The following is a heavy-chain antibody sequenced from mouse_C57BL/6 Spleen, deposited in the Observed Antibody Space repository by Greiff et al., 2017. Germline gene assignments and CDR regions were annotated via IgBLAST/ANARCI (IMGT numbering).Heavy chain of an antibody. CDR3: AKGSGDTYYSNYGYFDV. CDR1: GYSFTDYN. D-gene: IGHD2-5*01. J-gene: IGHJ1*03. Sequence: VQLKQSGPELVKPGASVKISCKASGYSFTDYNMNWVKQSNGKSLEWIGVINPNYGTTSYNQKFKGKATLTVDQSSSTAYMQLNSLTSEDSAVYYCAKGSGDTYYSNYGYFDVWGTGTTVTVSS. CDR2: INPNYGTT. V-gene: IGHV1-39*01.